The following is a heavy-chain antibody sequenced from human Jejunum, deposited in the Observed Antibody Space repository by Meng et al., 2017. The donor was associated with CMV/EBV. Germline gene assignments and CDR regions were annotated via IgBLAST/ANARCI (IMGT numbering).Heavy chain of an antibody. J-gene: IGHJ6*02. CDR2: IPYDGSKN. Sequence: NNYGMHWVRQAPGKGLEWVAFIPYDGSKNYYADSVKGRFTISRVNSKNTLYLETNSLRAEDTAVYYCAKRVSIFGVAFGKYGMDVWGQGTTVTVSS. D-gene: IGHD3-3*01. CDR3: AKRVSIFGVAFGKYGMDV. V-gene: IGHV3-30*02. CDR1: NNYG.